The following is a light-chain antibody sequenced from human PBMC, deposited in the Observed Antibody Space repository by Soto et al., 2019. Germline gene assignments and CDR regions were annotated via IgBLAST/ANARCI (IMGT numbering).Light chain of an antibody. J-gene: IGKJ1*01. V-gene: IGKV3-15*01. Sequence: IVMTQSPATLSVSPWERVTLSCRASQSVSSNLAWYQQKPGQAPRLLIYGASTRATGIPARFSGSGSGTELTLTISSLQSEDFAVYYCQQYNNWPRTFGQGTKVDIK. CDR2: GAS. CDR1: QSVSSN. CDR3: QQYNNWPRT.